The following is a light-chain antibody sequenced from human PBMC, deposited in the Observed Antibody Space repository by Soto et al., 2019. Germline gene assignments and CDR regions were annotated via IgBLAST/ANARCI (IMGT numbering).Light chain of an antibody. CDR1: QSVSSN. Sequence: EMVITQSPATLSSFPGERATLSCRASQSVSSNLAWYQQKPGQAPRLLIYGARTRATGVPDRFSASGSGTDFSLTISRLEPEDFAVYYCQQYGTSPWTFGQGAKV. V-gene: IGKV3-20*01. CDR3: QQYGTSPWT. CDR2: GAR. J-gene: IGKJ1*01.